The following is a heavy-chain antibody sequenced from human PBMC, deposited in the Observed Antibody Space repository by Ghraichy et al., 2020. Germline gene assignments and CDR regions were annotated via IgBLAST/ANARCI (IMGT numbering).Heavy chain of an antibody. J-gene: IGHJ4*02. CDR1: GGTFSSYA. CDR3: ARDPRGYSGYDNY. V-gene: IGHV1-69*13. D-gene: IGHD5-12*01. CDR2: IIPIFGTA. Sequence: SVKVSCKASGGTFSSYAISWVRQAPGQGLEWMGGIIPIFGTANYAQKFQGRVTITADESTSTAYMELSSLRSEDTAVYYCARDPRGYSGYDNYWGQGTLVTVSS.